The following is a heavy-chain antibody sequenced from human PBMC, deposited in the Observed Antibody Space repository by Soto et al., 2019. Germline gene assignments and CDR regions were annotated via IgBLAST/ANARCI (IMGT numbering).Heavy chain of an antibody. D-gene: IGHD3-10*01. CDR3: ARSRGAFDY. CDR2: INSDGSST. J-gene: IGHJ4*02. V-gene: IGHV3-74*01. CDR1: GLTFSSDW. Sequence: GGSLRLSCAASGLTFSSDWMHWVRQAPGKGLVWVSRINSDGSSTSYADSVKGRFTISRDNAKKTLYLQMNSLRADDTAVYYCARSRGAFDYWGLGTLVTVSS.